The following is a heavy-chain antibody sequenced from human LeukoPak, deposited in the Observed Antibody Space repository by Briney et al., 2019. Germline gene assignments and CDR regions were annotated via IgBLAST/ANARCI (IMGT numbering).Heavy chain of an antibody. CDR3: AKDFGVYYDILTGSHSFDY. Sequence: GGSLRLSCAASGFTFNNYAMSWVRQAPGKGLEWVSAISGRGGSTYYADSVKGRFTISRDNSKNTLYLQMNSLRAEDTAVYYCAKDFGVYYDILTGSHSFDYWGQGTLVTVSS. D-gene: IGHD3-9*01. J-gene: IGHJ4*02. V-gene: IGHV3-23*01. CDR2: ISGRGGST. CDR1: GFTFNNYA.